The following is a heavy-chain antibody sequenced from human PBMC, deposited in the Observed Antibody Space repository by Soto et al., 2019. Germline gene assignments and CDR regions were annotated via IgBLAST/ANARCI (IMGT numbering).Heavy chain of an antibody. Sequence: ASVKVSCMASGYTFTSYGISWVRQAPGQGLEWMGWISAYNGNTNYAQKLQGRVTMTTDTSTSTAYMELRSLRSDDTAVYYCASLRGGINFYYYGMDVWGQGTTVTVSS. CDR2: ISAYNGNT. V-gene: IGHV1-18*01. CDR1: GYTFTSYG. J-gene: IGHJ6*02. CDR3: ASLRGGINFYYYGMDV. D-gene: IGHD3-16*01.